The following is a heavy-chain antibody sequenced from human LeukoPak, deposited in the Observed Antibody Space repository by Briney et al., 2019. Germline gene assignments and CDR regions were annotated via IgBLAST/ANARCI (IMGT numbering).Heavy chain of an antibody. J-gene: IGHJ4*02. V-gene: IGHV3-23*01. CDR2: MSGGGTT. D-gene: IGHD3-10*01. CDR1: GLTFSSHT. CDR3: AKLFGDYGDDY. Sequence: GGSLRLSCAASGLTFSSHTMSWVRQAPGKRLEWVSAMSGGGTTYYADSVKGRFTISRDSSKNTLYLQMNSLGAEDTAIYYCAKLFGDYGDDYWGQGTLVTVSS.